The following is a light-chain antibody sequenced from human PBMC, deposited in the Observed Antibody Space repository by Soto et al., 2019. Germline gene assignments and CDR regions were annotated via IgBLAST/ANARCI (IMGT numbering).Light chain of an antibody. V-gene: IGKV1-5*03. Sequence: DIKMNQSPATLSASVGDTVTITCRASHSISTWLAWHQQKPGRAPKLLISKASTLKSGVPSRFSGSGSGTEFTLTISSLQPDDVATYYCQQYDSYSRTFGQGTKVDIK. CDR2: KAS. J-gene: IGKJ1*01. CDR3: QQYDSYSRT. CDR1: HSISTW.